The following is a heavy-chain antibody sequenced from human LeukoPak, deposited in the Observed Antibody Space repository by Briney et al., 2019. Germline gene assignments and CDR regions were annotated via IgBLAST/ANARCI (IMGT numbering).Heavy chain of an antibody. CDR2: IYHSGST. Sequence: PSETLSLTCTVSDYSVSSNYYWGWIRQPPGKGLEWIASIYHSGSTYYNPSLKSRVTISVDTSKNQFSLKLSSVTAADTAVYYCASQVLGWGGIDLFDYWGQGTLVTVSS. CDR1: DYSVSSNYY. V-gene: IGHV4-38-2*02. J-gene: IGHJ4*02. D-gene: IGHD3-3*01. CDR3: ASQVLGWGGIDLFDY.